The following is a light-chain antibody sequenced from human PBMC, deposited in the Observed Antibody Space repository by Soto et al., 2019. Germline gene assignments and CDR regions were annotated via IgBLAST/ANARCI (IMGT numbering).Light chain of an antibody. CDR3: SSYAGRSMYV. CDR2: GVT. J-gene: IGLJ1*01. V-gene: IGLV2-8*01. CDR1: SSDVGTYDY. Sequence: QSALTQPPSASGCPGQSVTFSCTGTSSDVGTYDYVSWYQQYPGKAPKLLIYGVTRRPSGVPDRFSGSKSGNTAALTVSGLQAEDEAYYYCSSYAGRSMYVFGTGTKVTVL.